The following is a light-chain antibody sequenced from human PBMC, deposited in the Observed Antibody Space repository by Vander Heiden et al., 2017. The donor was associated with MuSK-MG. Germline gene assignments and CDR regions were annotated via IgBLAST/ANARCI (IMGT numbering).Light chain of an antibody. CDR1: SSDVGSYNL. CDR2: EGS. Sequence: QSALTQPSSLSGSPGQSITISCTGTSSDVGSYNLVSWYQQHPGKAPELMIYEGSKRPSGVSNRFSGSKSGNTASLTISGLQAEDEADYYCCSYAGSSTVVFGGGTKQTVL. CDR3: CSYAGSSTVV. J-gene: IGLJ2*01. V-gene: IGLV2-23*01.